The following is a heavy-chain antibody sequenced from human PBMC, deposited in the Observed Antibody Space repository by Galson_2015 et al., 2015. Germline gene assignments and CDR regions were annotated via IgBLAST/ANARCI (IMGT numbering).Heavy chain of an antibody. J-gene: IGHJ6*03. CDR3: VVIRLNYYYHYMDV. CDR2: IRSKAYGGTT. V-gene: IGHV3-49*03. Sequence: SLRLSCAASGFTFGDYAMSWFRQAPGKGLEWVGFIRSKAYGGTTEYAASVKGRFTISRDDSKSIAYLQMNSLKTEDTAFAFGVVIRLNYYYHYMDVWGKGTTVTVSS. CDR1: GFTFGDYA. D-gene: IGHD3-3*01.